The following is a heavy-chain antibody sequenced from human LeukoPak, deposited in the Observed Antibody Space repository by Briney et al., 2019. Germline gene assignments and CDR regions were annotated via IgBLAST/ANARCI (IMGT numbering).Heavy chain of an antibody. Sequence: SSETLSLTCTVSGVSISGSNYYWALIRQPPGKGLEWIGSIHYSGATYYNPSLKSRVTISVDTSKNQFSLKLSSVTAADTAVYYCARAMIVPIWFDYWGQGTLVTVSS. D-gene: IGHD3-22*01. CDR2: IHYSGAT. CDR1: GVSISGSNYY. J-gene: IGHJ4*02. CDR3: ARAMIVPIWFDY. V-gene: IGHV4-39*07.